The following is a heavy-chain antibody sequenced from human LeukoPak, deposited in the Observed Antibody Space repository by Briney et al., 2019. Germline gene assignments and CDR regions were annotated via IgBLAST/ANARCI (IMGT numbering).Heavy chain of an antibody. Sequence: PGGSLRLSCAVSGFTMNTNYMTWVRQAPREGLGWVSLIYSGGSTYYADFVKGRFTISRDNYKNTLYLQMNSLRAEDTAVYYCARQNSGTLGLDDWGQGTLVSASS. J-gene: IGHJ4*02. CDR2: IYSGGST. D-gene: IGHD1-26*01. CDR1: GFTMNTNY. V-gene: IGHV3-66*04. CDR3: ARQNSGTLGLDD.